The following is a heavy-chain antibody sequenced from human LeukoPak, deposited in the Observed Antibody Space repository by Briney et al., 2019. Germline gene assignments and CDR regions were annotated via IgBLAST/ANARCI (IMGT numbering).Heavy chain of an antibody. V-gene: IGHV4-59*11. CDR3: ATIKRGDVYGYFDF. CDR1: GDSISSHY. Sequence: SETLSLTCTVSGDSISSHYWGWLRQPPGKGLEWIAYLYSNMRTKDNPSLKGRVTLSADTSKNQHSLRLSSVTAADTAVYYCATIKRGDVYGYFDFWGQGILVTVSS. J-gene: IGHJ4*02. CDR2: LYSNMRT. D-gene: IGHD5-18*01.